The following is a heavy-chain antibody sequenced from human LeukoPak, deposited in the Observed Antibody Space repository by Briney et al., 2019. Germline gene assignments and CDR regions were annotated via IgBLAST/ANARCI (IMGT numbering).Heavy chain of an antibody. CDR2: ISYDGSNK. CDR3: ARSIHPHIDTQGAFDI. CDR1: GFAFSTYT. V-gene: IGHV3-30*04. J-gene: IGHJ3*02. Sequence: PGGSLRLSCAASGFAFSTYTMHWVRQAPGKGLEWVALISYDGSNKYYADSVKGRFTISRDNSKNTLYLQMNSLRAEDTAVYYCARSIHPHIDTQGAFDIWGQGTMVTVSS.